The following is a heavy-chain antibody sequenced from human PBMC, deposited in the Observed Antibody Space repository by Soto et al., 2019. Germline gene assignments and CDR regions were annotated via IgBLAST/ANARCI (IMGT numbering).Heavy chain of an antibody. CDR1: GFTFSSYW. Sequence: PGGSLRLSCAASGFTFSSYWMTWVRQAPGKGLEFLATIKPDGSDTYYVDSVKGRFTISRDNAKNSLSLQMNSLRAEDTALYYCATDLNWSGTWGQGIMVTVSS. J-gene: IGHJ3*01. D-gene: IGHD3-3*01. CDR2: IKPDGSDT. CDR3: ATDLNWSGT. V-gene: IGHV3-7*01.